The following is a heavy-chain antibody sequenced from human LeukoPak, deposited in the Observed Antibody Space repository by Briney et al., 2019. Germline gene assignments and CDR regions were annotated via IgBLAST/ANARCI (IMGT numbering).Heavy chain of an antibody. J-gene: IGHJ5*02. V-gene: IGHV3-74*01. CDR1: GFTFSRYS. CDR3: ATAGGDTSRMGFDP. Sequence: GGSLRLSCVHSGFTFSRYSMHCVRQTPGKGLVCVSCISADGSLTRHADSVKGRFSISRDNTKSTLYLQMHSLRAEDTAVYYCATAGGDTSRMGFDPWGQGTLVTVSS. D-gene: IGHD3-22*01. CDR2: ISADGSLT.